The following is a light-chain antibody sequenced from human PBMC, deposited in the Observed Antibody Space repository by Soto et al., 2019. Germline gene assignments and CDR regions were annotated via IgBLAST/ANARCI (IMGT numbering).Light chain of an antibody. V-gene: IGKV4-1*01. CDR2: WAS. J-gene: IGKJ1*01. CDR3: QQYYISPRT. Sequence: DIVMTQSPDSLAVSLGERATINCKSSQSLIYSSNNKNYLAWYQQKPGQPPKLLIYWASTRESGVPDRFTGSASWTDFALTISSLQAEDVAVYYCQQYYISPRTFGQGTKVEI. CDR1: QSLIYSSNNKNY.